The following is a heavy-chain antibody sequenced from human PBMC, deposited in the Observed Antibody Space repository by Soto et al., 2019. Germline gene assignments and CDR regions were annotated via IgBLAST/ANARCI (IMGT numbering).Heavy chain of an antibody. CDR2: IYWDDDQ. D-gene: IGHD3-22*01. V-gene: IGHV2-5*02. CDR3: AHRLRVSIVLFHKYWFFDV. Sequence: QITLKESGPTVVKPSQTLTLTCTFSGFSLSTSGVGVGWIRQPPGKALEWLALIYWDDDQRYSPSLKSRLTITKDSSKNQVVLTMTNMDPVDTATYYCAHRLRVSIVLFHKYWFFDVWGRGTLVTVSS. J-gene: IGHJ2*01. CDR1: GFSLSTSGVG.